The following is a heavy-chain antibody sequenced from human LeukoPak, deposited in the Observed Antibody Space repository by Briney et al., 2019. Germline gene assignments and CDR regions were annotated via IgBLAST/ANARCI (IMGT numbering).Heavy chain of an antibody. V-gene: IGHV3-21*01. CDR2: ISSSSSYI. D-gene: IGHD4-11*01. CDR3: ARGSRDDYSNPPFDH. CDR1: GLTSSSFR. Sequence: GGSLRPSCAASGLTSSSFRLNGAGQAPGKGREGAYPISSSSSYIYYADSVKGRFTISRDNAKNSLYLQMNSLRAEDTAVYYCARGSRDDYSNPPFDHWGQGTLVTVSS. J-gene: IGHJ4*02.